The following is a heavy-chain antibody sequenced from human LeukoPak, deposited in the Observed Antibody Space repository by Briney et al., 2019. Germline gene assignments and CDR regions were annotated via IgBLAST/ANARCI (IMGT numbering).Heavy chain of an antibody. Sequence: GGSLRLSCAASGFTFSNYGMHWVRQAPGKGLEWVAFIRYDGTNKYSADSVKGRFTISRDNSKNTLYLQMNSLRAEDTAVYYCAKDKIWGEDYFDYWGQGTLVTVSS. J-gene: IGHJ4*02. V-gene: IGHV3-30*02. D-gene: IGHD3-16*01. CDR1: GFTFSNYG. CDR2: IRYDGTNK. CDR3: AKDKIWGEDYFDY.